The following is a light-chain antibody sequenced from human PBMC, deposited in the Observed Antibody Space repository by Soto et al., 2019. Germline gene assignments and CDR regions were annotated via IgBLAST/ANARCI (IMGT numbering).Light chain of an antibody. CDR1: QSVTTF. CDR2: VAS. Sequence: EIVLTQSPATLSLSPGERATLSCRASQSVTTFLAWYQQKPDRAPRLLIYVASTRATGIPARFSGSGSGTDFTLTISSLEPEDCAVYYCQQRSNWPPVITFGGGTKVEIK. CDR3: QQRSNWPPVIT. V-gene: IGKV3-11*01. J-gene: IGKJ4*01.